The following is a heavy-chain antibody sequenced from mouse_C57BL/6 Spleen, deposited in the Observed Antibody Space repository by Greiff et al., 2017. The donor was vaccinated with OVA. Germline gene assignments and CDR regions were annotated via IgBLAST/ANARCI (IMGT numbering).Heavy chain of an antibody. J-gene: IGHJ2*01. D-gene: IGHD4-1*01. CDR1: GYAFSSSW. V-gene: IGHV1-82*01. CDR3: AREDWESLDY. Sequence: VKLQESGPELVKPGASVKISCKASGYAFSSSWMNWVKQRPGKGLEWIGRIYPGDGDTNYNGKFKGKATLTADKSSSTAYMQLSSLTSEDSAVYFCAREDWESLDYWGQGTTLTVSS. CDR2: IYPGDGDT.